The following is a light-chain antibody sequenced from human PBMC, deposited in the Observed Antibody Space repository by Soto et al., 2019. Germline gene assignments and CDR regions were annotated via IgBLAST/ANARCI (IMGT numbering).Light chain of an antibody. Sequence: EIVLTQSPGTLSLSPGERATLSCRASQSVTSSYLAWYHQKPGQAPRLLIYDASNRATGIPDRFSGSGSGTDFTLTISRLEPEDFAVYYCQQYNNWPPLTFGGGTKVEIK. V-gene: IGKV3-20*01. J-gene: IGKJ4*01. CDR2: DAS. CDR3: QQYNNWPPLT. CDR1: QSVTSSY.